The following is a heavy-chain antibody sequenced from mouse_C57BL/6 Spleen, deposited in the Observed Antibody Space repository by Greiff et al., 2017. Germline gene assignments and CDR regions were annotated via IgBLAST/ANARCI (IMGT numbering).Heavy chain of an antibody. Sequence: EVQLQQSGTVLARPGASVKMSCKTSGYTFTSYWMHWVKQRPGQGLEWIGALYPGNSDTSYNQKFKGKAKLTAVTSASTAYMELNSLTNEASAVYYCTRSGAYYSNYPFAYWGQGTLVTVSA. CDR2: LYPGNSDT. CDR3: TRSGAYYSNYPFAY. V-gene: IGHV1-5*01. J-gene: IGHJ3*01. D-gene: IGHD2-5*01. CDR1: GYTFTSYW.